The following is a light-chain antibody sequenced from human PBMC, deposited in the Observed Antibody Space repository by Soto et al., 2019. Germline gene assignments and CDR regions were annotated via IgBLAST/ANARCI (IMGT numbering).Light chain of an antibody. CDR2: GVS. CDR3: QQYNNWPPLT. V-gene: IGKV3-15*01. J-gene: IGKJ4*01. Sequence: EILMTQSPATLSVSPGERATLSCRASQSVSSNLAWYQQKPGQAPRLLIYGVSTRATGIPARFSGSGSGTEFTLTISSLQSEDFAVYYCQQYNNWPPLTFGGGTKVDI. CDR1: QSVSSN.